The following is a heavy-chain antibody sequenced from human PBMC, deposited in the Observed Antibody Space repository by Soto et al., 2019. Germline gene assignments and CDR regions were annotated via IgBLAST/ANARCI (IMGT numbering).Heavy chain of an antibody. J-gene: IGHJ4*02. D-gene: IGHD1-26*01. Sequence: SVKVSCKASGYTFTSYAMHWVRQAPGQRLEWMGWINAGNGNTKYSQKFQGRVTITRDTSASTAYMELSSLRSEDTAVYYCARVRDSGSYYGSFDYWGQGTLVTVSS. V-gene: IGHV1-3*01. CDR3: ARVRDSGSYYGSFDY. CDR2: INAGNGNT. CDR1: GYTFTSYA.